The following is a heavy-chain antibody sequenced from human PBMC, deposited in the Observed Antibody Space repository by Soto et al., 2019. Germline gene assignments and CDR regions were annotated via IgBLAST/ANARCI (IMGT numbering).Heavy chain of an antibody. CDR3: ARGGWVTTPPRNWFDS. CDR2: IYYSGST. CDR1: GGSISSGGYY. Sequence: SETLSLTCTVSGGSISSGGYYWSWIRQHPGKGLEWIGYIYYSGSTYYNPSLKSRVTISVDTSKNQFSLKLSSVTAADTAVYYCARGGWVTTPPRNWFDSWGQGSLVTVSS. D-gene: IGHD4-17*01. V-gene: IGHV4-31*03. J-gene: IGHJ5*01.